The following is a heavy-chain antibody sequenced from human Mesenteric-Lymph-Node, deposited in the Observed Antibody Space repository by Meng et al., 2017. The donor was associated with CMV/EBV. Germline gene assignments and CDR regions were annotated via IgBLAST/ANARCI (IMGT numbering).Heavy chain of an antibody. V-gene: IGHV3-23*01. CDR2: ISGNSRST. D-gene: IGHD6-13*01. J-gene: IGHJ4*02. CDR1: GFTFSTYA. CDR3: AKHRIPAAGTFDY. Sequence: AASGFTFSTYAMSWVRQAPGKGLEWVSTISGNSRSTYYADSVKGRFTISRDNSKNTLYLQVNSLRAEDTAVYYCAKHRIPAAGTFDYWGQGTLVTVSS.